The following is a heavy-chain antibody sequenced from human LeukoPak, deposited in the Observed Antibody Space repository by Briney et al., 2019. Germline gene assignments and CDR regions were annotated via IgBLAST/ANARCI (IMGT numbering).Heavy chain of an antibody. V-gene: IGHV3-23*01. CDR2: ISGSGGST. CDR1: GFTFSSYA. J-gene: IGHJ5*02. D-gene: IGHD1-14*01. CDR3: ARRALRGQTVRGGHHLGP. Sequence: GGSLRLSCAASGFTFSSYAMSWVRQAPGKGLEWVSAISGSGGSTYYADSVKGRFTISRDDSNNALSLEMTSLRSEDTAIYYCARRALRGQTVRGGHHLGPWGLGTLVAVSS.